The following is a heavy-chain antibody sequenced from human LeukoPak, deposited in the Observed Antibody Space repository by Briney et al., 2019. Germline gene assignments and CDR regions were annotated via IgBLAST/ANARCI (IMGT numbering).Heavy chain of an antibody. J-gene: IGHJ4*02. CDR2: TYYRSKWYN. D-gene: IGHD2-15*01. V-gene: IGHV6-1*01. CDR1: GDSVSSNSAA. CDR3: ARGSGCSGGSCYSSYFDY. Sequence: SQTLSLTCAISGDSVSSNSAAWNWIRQSPSRGLEWLGRTYYRSKWYNEYAVSVKSRITINPDTSKNQLSLQLNSVTPEDTAVYYCARGSGCSGGSCYSSYFDYWGQGTLVTVSS.